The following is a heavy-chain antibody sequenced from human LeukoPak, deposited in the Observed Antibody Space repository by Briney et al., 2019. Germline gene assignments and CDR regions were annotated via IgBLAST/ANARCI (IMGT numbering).Heavy chain of an antibody. J-gene: IGHJ4*02. V-gene: IGHV3-53*01. D-gene: IGHD6-6*01. CDR3: ARVVISSSYQIYFDY. CDR2: IYSGGST. CDR1: GFTVSSNY. Sequence: GGSLRLSCAASGFTVSSNYMSWVRQAPGKGLEWVSVIYSGGSTYYADSVKGRFTISRDNSKNTLYLQMNSLRAEDTAVYYCARVVISSSYQIYFDYWGQGTLVTVSS.